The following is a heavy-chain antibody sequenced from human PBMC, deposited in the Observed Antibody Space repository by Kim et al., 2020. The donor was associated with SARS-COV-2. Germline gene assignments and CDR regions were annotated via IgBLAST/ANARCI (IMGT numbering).Heavy chain of an antibody. CDR3: AKTSGWYDYAMDV. J-gene: IGHJ6*02. D-gene: IGHD2-2*01. V-gene: IGHV3-43*01. Sequence: YYADSVQGRFTNSRDNSKNSLYLQMNSLKTEDTALYFGAKTSGWYDYAMDVWGQGTTVTVSS.